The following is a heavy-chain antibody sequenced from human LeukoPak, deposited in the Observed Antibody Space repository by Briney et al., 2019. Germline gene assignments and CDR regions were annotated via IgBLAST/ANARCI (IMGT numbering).Heavy chain of an antibody. Sequence: SETLSLTCAVCGGSFSGYYWSWIRQPPGKGLEWIGEINHSGSTNYNPSLKSRVTISVDTSKNQFSLKLSSVTAADTAVYYCARGLKLWLPLVGYWGQGTLVTVSS. D-gene: IGHD5-18*01. CDR1: GGSFSGYY. CDR2: INHSGST. CDR3: ARGLKLWLPLVGY. J-gene: IGHJ4*02. V-gene: IGHV4-34*01.